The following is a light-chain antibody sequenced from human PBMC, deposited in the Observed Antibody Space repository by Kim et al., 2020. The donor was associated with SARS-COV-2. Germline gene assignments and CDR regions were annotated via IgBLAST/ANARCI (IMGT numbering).Light chain of an antibody. Sequence: GQRVIISCWGSTTNSGDNTVNWFQQLPGTAPKLIIYANNQRPSGVPDRFSGSKSGTSASLAISGLQSEDEADFYCAAWDDSLNGRVFGGGTQLTVL. J-gene: IGLJ2*01. CDR3: AAWDDSLNGRV. CDR1: TTNSGDNT. V-gene: IGLV1-44*01. CDR2: ANN.